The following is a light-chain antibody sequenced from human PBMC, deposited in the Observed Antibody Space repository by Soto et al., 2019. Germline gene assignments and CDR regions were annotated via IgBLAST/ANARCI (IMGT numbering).Light chain of an antibody. Sequence: QSALTQPPSASGSPGQSVTISCTGTSSDVGGYSSVAWFQHHPGKAPKLMIYEVSKRPSGVPDRFSGPKSGNTASLTVSGLQAEDEADYYCISYAGSNNYVFGTGTKVTV. V-gene: IGLV2-8*01. CDR3: ISYAGSNNYV. CDR1: SSDVGGYSS. J-gene: IGLJ1*01. CDR2: EVS.